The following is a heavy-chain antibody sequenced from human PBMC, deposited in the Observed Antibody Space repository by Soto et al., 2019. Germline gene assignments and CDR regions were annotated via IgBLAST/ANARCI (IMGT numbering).Heavy chain of an antibody. V-gene: IGHV2-5*02. J-gene: IGHJ4*02. CDR1: GFSLSTRAVG. D-gene: IGHD1-26*01. CDR2: IYWDDDK. Sequence: QITLKESGPTLVKPTQTLTLTCAFSGFSLSTRAVGVGWIRQPPGKALEWLAVIYWDDDKRYWPSLESRLTITKDTSRNQVVLTMTNMDPGDTATYYCAHTGTSGTWALDYWGQGILVTVSS. CDR3: AHTGTSGTWALDY.